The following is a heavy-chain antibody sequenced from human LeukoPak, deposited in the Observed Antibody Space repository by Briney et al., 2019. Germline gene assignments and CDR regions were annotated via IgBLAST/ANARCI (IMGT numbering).Heavy chain of an antibody. CDR1: GFTFSSYD. CDR2: ISSSSSYI. J-gene: IGHJ4*02. V-gene: IGHV3-21*01. CDR3: ARGPPPYGSGSYYDY. Sequence: GGSLRLSCAASGFTFSSYDMHWVRQAPGKGLEWVSSISSSSSYIYYADSVKGRFTISRDNAKNSLYLQMNSLRAEDTAVYYCARGPPPYGSGSYYDYWGQGTLVTVSS. D-gene: IGHD3-10*01.